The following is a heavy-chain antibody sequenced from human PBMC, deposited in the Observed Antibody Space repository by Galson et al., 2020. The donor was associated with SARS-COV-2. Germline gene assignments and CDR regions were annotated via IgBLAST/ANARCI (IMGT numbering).Heavy chain of an antibody. CDR3: ARSFFPWAVTFSPGGGVAYGMDV. J-gene: IGHJ6*02. D-gene: IGHD3-16*01. CDR2: IYYSGST. CDR1: GASISSRDTY. Sequence: SETLSLTCTVSGASISSRDTYWGWVRQPPGRGLDWIGTIYYSGSTFYNPSLRSRVTISADSSKNHFSLKLHSVTAADTAVYFCARSFFPWAVTFSPGGGVAYGMDVWGQGTTVTVSS. V-gene: IGHV4-39*02.